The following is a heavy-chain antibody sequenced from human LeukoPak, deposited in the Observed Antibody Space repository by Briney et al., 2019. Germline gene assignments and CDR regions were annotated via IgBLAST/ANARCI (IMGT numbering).Heavy chain of an antibody. D-gene: IGHD3-10*01. Sequence: SETLSLTCAVYGGSFSIYYWSWIRQPPGKGLEWLGEINHSGSTNYNPSLKSRITMLVDTSKSQFSLKLSSVTAADTAVYYCARAGGVLGYFDYWGQGTLVTVSS. J-gene: IGHJ4*02. CDR1: GGSFSIYY. V-gene: IGHV4-34*10. CDR3: ARAGGVLGYFDY. CDR2: INHSGST.